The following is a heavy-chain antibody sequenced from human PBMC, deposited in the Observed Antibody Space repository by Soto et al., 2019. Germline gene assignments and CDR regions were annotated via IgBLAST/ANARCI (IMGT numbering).Heavy chain of an antibody. CDR1: GFTLSDHY. V-gene: IGHV3-72*01. CDR2: SRDKGNGYST. Sequence: QPGGSLRLSCAASGFTLSDHYMDWVRQAPGKGLEWVGRSRDKGNGYSTEYAASVKGRFTISRDDSKSSLYLQMSSLRIEDTAVYYCARIRIGNYGEYDYWGQGTQVTVSS. D-gene: IGHD3-3*02. J-gene: IGHJ4*02. CDR3: ARIRIGNYGEYDY.